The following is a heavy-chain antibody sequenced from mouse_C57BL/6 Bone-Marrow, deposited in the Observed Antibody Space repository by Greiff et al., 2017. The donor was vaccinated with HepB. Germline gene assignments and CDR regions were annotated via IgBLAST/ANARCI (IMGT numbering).Heavy chain of an antibody. D-gene: IGHD1-1*01. V-gene: IGHV5-12*01. CDR2: ISNGGGST. Sequence: EVKLVESGGGLVQPGGSLKLSCAASGFTFSDYYMHWVRQTPEKRLEWVAYISNGGGSTYYPDTVKGRFTISRDNAKNTLYLQMSRLKSEDTAMYYCARPTTVVAHWYFDVWGTGTTVTVSS. CDR3: ARPTTVVAHWYFDV. J-gene: IGHJ1*03. CDR1: GFTFSDYY.